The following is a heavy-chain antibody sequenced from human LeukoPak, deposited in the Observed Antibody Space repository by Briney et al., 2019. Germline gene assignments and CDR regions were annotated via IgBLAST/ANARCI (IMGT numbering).Heavy chain of an antibody. CDR1: GGSISSSSYY. D-gene: IGHD6-13*01. V-gene: IGHV4-39*01. CDR3: ARQPPGIAAADMYYFDY. Sequence: SETQSLTCTVSGGSISSSSYYWGWIRQPPGKGLEWIGSIYYSGSTYYNPSLKSRVTISVDTSKNQFSLKLSSVTAADTAVYYCARQPPGIAAADMYYFDYWGQGTLVTVSS. J-gene: IGHJ4*02. CDR2: IYYSGST.